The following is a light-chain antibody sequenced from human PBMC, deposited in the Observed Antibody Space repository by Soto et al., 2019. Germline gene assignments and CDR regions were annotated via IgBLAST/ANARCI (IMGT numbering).Light chain of an antibody. CDR3: QQSYSFPYT. CDR2: AAS. Sequence: DIQMTQSPSSLSASVGDRVSITCRASQSFSTYLNWFQQKPGKAPKLLIHAASRLQSGVPSRFSGSGSGTDFTLTISSLQPEDFATYYCQQSYSFPYTFGQGTKLEIK. J-gene: IGKJ2*01. CDR1: QSFSTY. V-gene: IGKV1-39*01.